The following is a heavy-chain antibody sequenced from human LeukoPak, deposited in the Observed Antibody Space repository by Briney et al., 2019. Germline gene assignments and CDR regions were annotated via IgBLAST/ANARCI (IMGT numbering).Heavy chain of an antibody. V-gene: IGHV3-23*01. D-gene: IGHD6-19*01. CDR2: ISDSGDKT. Sequence: GGSLRLSCAASGFTFANYAMNWVRQAPGRGLEWVATISDSGDKTYYADSVKGRFTISKDNPKNTLYLQMNSLRAEDTALYYCTKDQWLVPPQDAFDVWGQGSMVTVSS. J-gene: IGHJ3*01. CDR1: GFTFANYA. CDR3: TKDQWLVPPQDAFDV.